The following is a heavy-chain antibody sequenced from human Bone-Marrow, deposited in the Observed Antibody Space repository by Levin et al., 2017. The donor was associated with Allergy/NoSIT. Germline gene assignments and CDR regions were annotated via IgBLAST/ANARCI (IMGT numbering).Heavy chain of an antibody. CDR2: VYYTGET. V-gene: IGHV4-39*01. CDR3: ARRRFGNYFDY. D-gene: IGHD3-10*01. CDR1: GGFISSSSYF. J-gene: IGHJ4*02. Sequence: SETLSLTCTVSGGFISSSSYFWGWVRQPPGKGLEWIATVYYTGETYYNPSLESRVTISVDRSRNQFSLRLRSVTAADTAIYFCARRRFGNYFDYWAREPWSTSP.